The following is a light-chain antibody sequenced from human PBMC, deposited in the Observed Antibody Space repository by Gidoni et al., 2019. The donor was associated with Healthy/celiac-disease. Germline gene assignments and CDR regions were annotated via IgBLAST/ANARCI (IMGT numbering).Light chain of an antibody. CDR3: QQYGSSPIT. V-gene: IGKV3-20*01. CDR2: GAS. CDR1: QSVSSSY. Sequence: EIVLTQSPGTLSLSPGERATLSCMASQSVSSSYLAWYQQNPGQAPRLLFYGASSRATGIPDRFSGSWSGTDFTLTISRLAPEDFAVYYRQQYGSSPITFGQGTRLEIK. J-gene: IGKJ5*01.